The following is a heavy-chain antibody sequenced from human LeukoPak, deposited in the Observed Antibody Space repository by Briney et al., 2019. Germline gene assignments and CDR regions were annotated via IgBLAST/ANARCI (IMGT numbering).Heavy chain of an antibody. CDR3: ARFEQLGYYYYMDV. CDR1: GYTFTSYD. CDR2: MNPNSGNT. V-gene: IGHV1-8*01. D-gene: IGHD6-6*01. J-gene: IGHJ6*03. Sequence: ASVKVSCKASGYTFTSYDINWVRQATGQGLEWMGWMNPNSGNTGYAQKFQGRVTMTRNTSISTAYMELSSLRSEDTAVYYCARFEQLGYYYYMDVWGKGTTVTVSS.